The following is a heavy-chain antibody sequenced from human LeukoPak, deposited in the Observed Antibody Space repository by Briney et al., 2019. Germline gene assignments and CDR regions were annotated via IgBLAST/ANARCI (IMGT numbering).Heavy chain of an antibody. CDR3: ARDTYDILTGYYKWAFDI. V-gene: IGHV3-21*06. CDR2: ISSSSSYI. J-gene: IGHJ3*02. D-gene: IGHD3-9*01. CDR1: GFTFSSFT. Sequence: GGSRRLSCAASGFTFSSFTMNWVRQAPGKGLEWVSSISSSSSYIYYADSVKGRFTISRDNAKNSLYLQMNSLRAKHTAVYYCARDTYDILTGYYKWAFDIWGQGTMATVSS.